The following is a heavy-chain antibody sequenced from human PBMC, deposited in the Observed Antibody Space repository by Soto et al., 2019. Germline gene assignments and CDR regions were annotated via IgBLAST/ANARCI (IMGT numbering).Heavy chain of an antibody. CDR1: GFTFSSYA. CDR3: AKDPVLLWFGGSDY. V-gene: IGHV3-23*01. J-gene: IGHJ4*02. CDR2: NSGSGGST. Sequence: EVQLLESGGGLVQPGGSLRLSCAASGFTFSSYAMSWVRQAPGKGLEWVSANSGSGGSTYYADSVKVGFTISKDNSKSTLYVQMNSLRAEDTAVYYCAKDPVLLWFGGSDYWGQGTLVTVSS. D-gene: IGHD3-10*01.